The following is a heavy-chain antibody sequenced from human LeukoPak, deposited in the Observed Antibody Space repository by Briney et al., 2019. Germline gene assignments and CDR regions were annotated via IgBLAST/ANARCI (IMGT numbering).Heavy chain of an antibody. CDR2: IRYDGSNK. CDR3: AKVFTSQRDDAFDI. CDR1: GFTFSSYG. J-gene: IGHJ3*02. V-gene: IGHV3-30*02. Sequence: QSGGSLRLSCAASGFTFSSYGMHWVRQAPGKGLEWVAFIRYDGSNKYYADSVKGRFTISRDNSKNTLYLQMNSLRAEDTALYYCAKVFTSQRDDAFDIWGQGTMVTVSS.